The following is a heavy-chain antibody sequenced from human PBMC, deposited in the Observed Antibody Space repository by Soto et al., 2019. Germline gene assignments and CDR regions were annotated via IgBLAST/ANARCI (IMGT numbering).Heavy chain of an antibody. V-gene: IGHV3-30-3*01. Sequence: SLRLACASSGFSFSISPMHCVLHAPGKGPEWVALISYDGTNKFYADSVKGRFTISRDNSKSTLYLQVDSLRPEDAAVYYCARDPKTSGGQHWAFNYFDSWGQGTLVTVSS. CDR2: ISYDGTNK. D-gene: IGHD7-27*01. CDR3: ARDPKTSGGQHWAFNYFDS. J-gene: IGHJ4*02. CDR1: GFSFSISP.